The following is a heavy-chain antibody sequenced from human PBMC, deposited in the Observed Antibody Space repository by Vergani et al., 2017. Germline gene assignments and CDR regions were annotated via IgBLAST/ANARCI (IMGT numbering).Heavy chain of an antibody. Sequence: QVQLQQSGPGLVKPSQTLSLTCAISGDSVSSNSAAWNWIRQSPSRGLEWLGRTYYRSKWYNDYAVSVKSRITINPDTSKNQFSLQLNSVTPEDTAVYYCARVVASGLLWVGELDKGDNWFDPWGQGTLVTVSS. V-gene: IGHV6-1*01. CDR3: ARVVASGLLWVGELDKGDNWFDP. CDR2: TYYRSKWYN. J-gene: IGHJ5*02. D-gene: IGHD3-10*01. CDR1: GDSVSSNSAA.